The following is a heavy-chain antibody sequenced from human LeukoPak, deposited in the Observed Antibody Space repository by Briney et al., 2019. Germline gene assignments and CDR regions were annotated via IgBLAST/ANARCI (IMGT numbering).Heavy chain of an antibody. CDR3: ARERLVTFDY. Sequence: SETLSLTCTVSGVSISSYYWSWIRQPPGKGLEWIGYIYNTGSTNYNPSLKSRVTISIDTSNNQFSLKLSSVTAEDTAVYYCARERLVTFDYWGRGTLVTVSS. V-gene: IGHV4-59*01. CDR2: IYNTGST. D-gene: IGHD2-21*02. J-gene: IGHJ4*02. CDR1: GVSISSYY.